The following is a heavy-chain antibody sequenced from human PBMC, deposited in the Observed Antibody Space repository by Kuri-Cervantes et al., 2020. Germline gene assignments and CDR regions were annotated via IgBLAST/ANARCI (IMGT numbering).Heavy chain of an antibody. Sequence: SETLSLTCTVSGGSISSYYWSWIRQPAGEELEWIGRISSSGSTNYNPSLKSRVTISVDTSKNQFSLKLSSVTAADTAVYYCARHIGPLENWFDPWGQGTLVTVSS. D-gene: IGHD5-12*01. CDR3: ARHIGPLENWFDP. CDR2: ISSSGST. J-gene: IGHJ5*02. V-gene: IGHV4-4*07. CDR1: GGSISSYY.